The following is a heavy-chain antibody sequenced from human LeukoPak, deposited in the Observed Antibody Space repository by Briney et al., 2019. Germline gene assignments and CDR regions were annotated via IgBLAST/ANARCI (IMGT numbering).Heavy chain of an antibody. CDR2: MYNSGST. V-gene: IGHV4-59*08. J-gene: IGHJ4*02. CDR3: ARQTGSGLFILP. D-gene: IGHD3/OR15-3a*01. CDR1: GGSISGYY. Sequence: SETLSLTCIVSGGSISGYYWSWIRQPPGKGLEWIGYMYNSGSTKYNPSLKSRVTISVDMSKNHFSLRLTSVTAADTAVYYCARQTGSGLFILPGGQGTLVTVSS.